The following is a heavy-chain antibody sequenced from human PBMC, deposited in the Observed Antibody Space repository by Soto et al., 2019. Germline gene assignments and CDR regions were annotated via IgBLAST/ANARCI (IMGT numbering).Heavy chain of an antibody. J-gene: IGHJ6*02. D-gene: IGHD6-19*01. V-gene: IGHV3-23*01. Sequence: PGGSLRLSCASSGFTFSSYAMSWVRQAPGKGLEWVSAISGSGGSAYYADSVKGRFTISRDNSKNTLYLQMNSLRAEDTAVYYCAKDPDSSPYYYYGMDVWGQGTTVTVSS. CDR2: ISGSGGSA. CDR1: GFTFSSYA. CDR3: AKDPDSSPYYYYGMDV.